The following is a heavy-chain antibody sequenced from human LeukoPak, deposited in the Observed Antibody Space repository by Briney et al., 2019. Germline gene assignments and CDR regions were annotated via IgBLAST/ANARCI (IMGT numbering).Heavy chain of an antibody. V-gene: IGHV3-23*01. CDR1: GFTFSTYA. D-gene: IGHD5-12*01. CDR2: ISGSGGST. CDR3: AKSGVAVATPFDY. J-gene: IGHJ4*02. Sequence: PGGSLRLSCAASGFTFSTYAMSWVRQAPGKGLEWVSAISGSGGSTYYADSVKGRFTISRDNSMNTLYLQMNSLRAEDTAVYYCAKSGVAVATPFDYWGQGTLVTVSS.